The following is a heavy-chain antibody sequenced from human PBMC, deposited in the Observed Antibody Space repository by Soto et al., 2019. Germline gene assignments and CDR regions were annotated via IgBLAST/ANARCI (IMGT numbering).Heavy chain of an antibody. Sequence: QVQLVQSGAEVKKPGSSVKVSCKASGGTFSRYAISWVRQAPGQGLEWMGGIIPIFGTPIYAQKFQGRVTITADDSTSTAYMELSSLRSEDTAVYYWARAAAIMIRGEDYWGQGTLVTVSS. CDR3: ARAAAIMIRGEDY. V-gene: IGHV1-69*01. CDR1: GGTFSRYA. D-gene: IGHD3-10*01. CDR2: IIPIFGTP. J-gene: IGHJ4*02.